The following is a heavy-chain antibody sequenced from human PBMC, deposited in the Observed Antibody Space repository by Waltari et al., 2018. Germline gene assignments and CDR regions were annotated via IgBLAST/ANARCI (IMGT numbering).Heavy chain of an antibody. CDR2: SHPGYSVT. CDR1: GYSFTSYW. D-gene: IGHD3-10*01. V-gene: IGHV5-51*01. J-gene: IGHJ3*02. Sequence: EVQLVQSGAEVKKPGESLKISCKGSGYSFTSYWIGWVRKMPGKGLEWMGISHPGYSVTLSVPSLQGKATGSAEKSISTTDRQGSSPKSSDTAWYYSASNRNATGSYAFDIWGQGTMVTVSS. CDR3: ASNRNATGSYAFDI.